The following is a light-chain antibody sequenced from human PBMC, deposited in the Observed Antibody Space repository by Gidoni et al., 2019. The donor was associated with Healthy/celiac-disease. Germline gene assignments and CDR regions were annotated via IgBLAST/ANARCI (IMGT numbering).Light chain of an antibody. CDR2: AAS. V-gene: IGKV1-8*01. CDR3: QQYYSYPLT. CDR1: QGISSY. J-gene: IGKJ4*01. Sequence: AIRMTQSPSSLSASTGDRVTITCRSSQGISSYLAWSQQKPGKAPKLLIYAASTLQSGVPSRFSGSGSGTDFTLTISCLQSVDFATYYCQQYYSYPLTFGGGTKVGSN.